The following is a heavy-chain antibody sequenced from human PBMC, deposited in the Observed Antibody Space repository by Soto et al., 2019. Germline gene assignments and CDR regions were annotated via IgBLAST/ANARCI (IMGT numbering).Heavy chain of an antibody. CDR1: GFTFSHAW. D-gene: IGHD2-15*01. V-gene: IGHV3-15*01. Sequence: GGSLRLSCAASGFTFSHAWMSWVRQAPGKGLEWVGRIKSKADGETKDYGAPVRGRFAISRDDAKDTLYLQMNSLRIEDTAVYYCCVVKRLDQYSTSGYWFDPWGPGTLVTVSS. CDR3: CVVKRLDQYSTSGYWFDP. J-gene: IGHJ5*02. CDR2: IKSKADGETK.